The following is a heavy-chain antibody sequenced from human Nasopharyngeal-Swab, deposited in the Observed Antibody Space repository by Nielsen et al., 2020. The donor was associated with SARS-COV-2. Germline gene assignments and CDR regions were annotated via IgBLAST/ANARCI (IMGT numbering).Heavy chain of an antibody. CDR2: INADGSDK. J-gene: IGHJ4*02. D-gene: IGHD2-15*01. V-gene: IGHV3-74*01. CDR1: GVIFRNYW. Sequence: GESLKISCVASGVIFRNYWIHWVRQAPGKGLVYVAGINADGSDKRYADSVKGRFTISRDNAKSTAFLEMNSLSADETAVYYCTRGSNLVVAVADYWGQGTLVTLSS. CDR3: TRGSNLVVAVADY.